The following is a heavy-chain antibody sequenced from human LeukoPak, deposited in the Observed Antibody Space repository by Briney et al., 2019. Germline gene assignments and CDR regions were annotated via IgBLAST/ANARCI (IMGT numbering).Heavy chain of an antibody. V-gene: IGHV3-23*01. D-gene: IGHD6-13*01. CDR3: AKGEQSSSWHYFFDY. CDR1: GFTFSNYA. Sequence: GGSLRLSCAASGFTFSNYAMSWVRQAPGKGLEWVSSISGTGGSTYYADSVKGRFTISRDKSKSTLNLQINTLRAEDTAVYYCAKGEQSSSWHYFFDYWGQGTLVTVSS. J-gene: IGHJ4*02. CDR2: ISGTGGST.